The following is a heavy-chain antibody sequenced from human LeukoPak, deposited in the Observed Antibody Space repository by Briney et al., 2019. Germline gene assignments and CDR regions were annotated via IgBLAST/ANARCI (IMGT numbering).Heavy chain of an antibody. D-gene: IGHD3-22*01. V-gene: IGHV4-59*01. CDR1: GGSINNYY. J-gene: IGHJ2*01. Sequence: SETLSLTCTVSGGSINNYYWNWIRQPPGKGLEWIGYVYHSGSTNYNPSLKSRVTISVDTSKNQFSLKLSSVTAADTAVYYCARDVRYYYDSSGYYYGWYFDLWGRGTLVTVSS. CDR2: VYHSGST. CDR3: ARDVRYYYDSSGYYYGWYFDL.